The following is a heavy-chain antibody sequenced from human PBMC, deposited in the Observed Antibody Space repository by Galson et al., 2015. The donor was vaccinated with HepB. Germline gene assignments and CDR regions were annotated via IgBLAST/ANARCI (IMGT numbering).Heavy chain of an antibody. CDR1: GGTFSSHA. V-gene: IGHV1-69*13. D-gene: IGHD4-23*01. CDR3: ASPGGNRPFDY. J-gene: IGHJ4*02. Sequence: SVKVSCKASGGTFSSHAISWARQAPGQGLEWMGGIIPIFGTANYAQKFQGRVTITADESTSTAYMELSSLRSEDTAVYYCASPGGNRPFDYWGQGTLVTVSS. CDR2: IIPIFGTA.